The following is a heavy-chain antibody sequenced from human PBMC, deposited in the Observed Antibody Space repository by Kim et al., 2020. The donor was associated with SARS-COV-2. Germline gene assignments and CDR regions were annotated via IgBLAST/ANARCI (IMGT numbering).Heavy chain of an antibody. D-gene: IGHD6-19*01. CDR2: IYYSGST. V-gene: IGHV4-59*13. J-gene: IGHJ1*01. CDR1: GGSISSYY. Sequence: SETLSLTCTVYGGSISSYYWSWIRQPPGKGLEYIGYIYYSGSTNYNPSLKSRVTLSVDTSKKQFSLKLSSETAADTAVYYCANMAGPWYFPHRGQGNLVT. CDR3: ANMAGPWYFPH.